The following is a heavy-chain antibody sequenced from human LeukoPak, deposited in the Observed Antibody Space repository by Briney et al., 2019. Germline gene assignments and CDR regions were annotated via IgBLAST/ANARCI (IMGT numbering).Heavy chain of an antibody. J-gene: IGHJ5*02. CDR3: ARERAGCRYGFLFDR. D-gene: IGHD5-18*01. CDR1: AFTFNYSC. Sequence: PGESLTLSCAASAFTFNYSCMNWVRHPPRKGIEWVVYILNSSSTIYYADSVKDRFTITRHNDTNSLYLQMNSQRAEHTYVTDCARERAGCRYGFLFDRWGEGSLVTDSS. CDR2: ILNSSSTI. V-gene: IGHV3-48*01.